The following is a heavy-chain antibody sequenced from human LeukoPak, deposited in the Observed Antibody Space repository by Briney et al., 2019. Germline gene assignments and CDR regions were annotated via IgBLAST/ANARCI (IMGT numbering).Heavy chain of an antibody. J-gene: IGHJ4*02. V-gene: IGHV3-21*01. CDR2: ISSSSSYI. D-gene: IGHD1-26*01. CDR3: ARDLGGSYPTIDY. Sequence: PGGSLRLSCAASGFTFSSYSMNWVRLAPGKGLEWVSSISSSSSYIYYADSVKGRFTISRDNAKNSLYLQMNSLRAEDTAVYYCARDLGGSYPTIDYWGQGTLVTVSS. CDR1: GFTFSSYS.